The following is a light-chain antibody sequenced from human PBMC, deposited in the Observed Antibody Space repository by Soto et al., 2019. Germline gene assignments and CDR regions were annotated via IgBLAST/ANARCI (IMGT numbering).Light chain of an antibody. Sequence: EIVMTQSPATLSVSPGGRATLSCRTSQSVSSYLAWYQQRPGQPPRLLIYRASTRATNIPARFSGSGSGTEFSLTISSLQSEDFAVYYCQQYSTCPPRYTFGQGTKLEI. CDR2: RAS. J-gene: IGKJ2*01. CDR3: QQYSTCPPRYT. CDR1: QSVSSY. V-gene: IGKV3-15*01.